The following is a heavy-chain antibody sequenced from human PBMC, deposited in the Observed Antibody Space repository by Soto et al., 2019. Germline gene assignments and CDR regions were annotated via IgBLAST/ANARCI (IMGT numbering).Heavy chain of an antibody. CDR3: ARGIAAAGDYYMDV. CDR1: GYTFTSYD. CDR2: MNPNSGNT. V-gene: IGHV1-8*01. D-gene: IGHD6-13*01. Sequence: ASVKVSCKASGYTFTSYDINWVRQATGQGLEWMGWMNPNSGNTGYAQKFQGRVTMTRNTSISTAYMELSSLRSEDTAVYYCARGIAAAGDYYMDVWGKGTTGTVSS. J-gene: IGHJ6*03.